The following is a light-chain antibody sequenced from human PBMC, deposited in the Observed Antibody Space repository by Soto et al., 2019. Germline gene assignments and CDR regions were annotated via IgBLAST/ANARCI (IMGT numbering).Light chain of an antibody. CDR2: DAS. J-gene: IGKJ5*01. CDR3: QQINSFPFT. V-gene: IGKV1-9*01. CDR1: QGISNY. Sequence: DIQLTQSPSFLSASVGDRVTITCRASQGISNYLAWYQQKPGKAPKLLIYDASTLQTGVPSRFSGSGSGSEFTLTINTLLPEDFATYHCQQINSFPFTFGQGTRLEIK.